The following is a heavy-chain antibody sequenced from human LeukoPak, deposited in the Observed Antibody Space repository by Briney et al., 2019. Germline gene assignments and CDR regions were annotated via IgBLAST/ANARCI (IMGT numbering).Heavy chain of an antibody. D-gene: IGHD6-19*01. CDR1: GFTFSSYA. J-gene: IGHJ3*02. V-gene: IGHV3-23*01. CDR3: ATDSTVAGRHDAFDI. Sequence: GGSLRLSCAASGFTFSSYAMSWVRQAPGKGLEWVSAISGSGGSTYYADSVKGRFTISRDNSKNTLYLQMNSLRAEDTAVYYCATDSTVAGRHDAFDIWGQGTMVTVSS. CDR2: ISGSGGST.